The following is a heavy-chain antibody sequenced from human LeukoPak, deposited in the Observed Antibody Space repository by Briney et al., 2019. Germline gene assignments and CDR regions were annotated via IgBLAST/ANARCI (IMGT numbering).Heavy chain of an antibody. V-gene: IGHV3-23*01. CDR3: AKDITVGSWFAYDY. Sequence: GGSLRLSCAASGFTFSSYAMSWVRQAPGKGLEWVSAISGSGGSTYYADPVKGRFTISRDNSKNTLYLQMNSLRADDTAVYYCAKDITVGSWFAYDYWGQGTLVTVSS. CDR2: ISGSGGST. J-gene: IGHJ4*02. CDR1: GFTFSSYA. D-gene: IGHD6-13*01.